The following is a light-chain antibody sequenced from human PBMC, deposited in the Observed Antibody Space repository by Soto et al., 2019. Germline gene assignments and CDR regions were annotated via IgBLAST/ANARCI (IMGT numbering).Light chain of an antibody. CDR2: GAS. CDR1: QTIRTS. CDR3: QKSYTTPRT. J-gene: IGKJ1*01. Sequence: QMTQSPSSLSASVGARVTITCRASQTIRTSLNWYQQKPAKAPKLLIYGASTLQSGVPSRFSGTGSATDFTLTISSLQPEDFAVYYCQKSYTTPRTFGQGTKVEV. V-gene: IGKV1-39*01.